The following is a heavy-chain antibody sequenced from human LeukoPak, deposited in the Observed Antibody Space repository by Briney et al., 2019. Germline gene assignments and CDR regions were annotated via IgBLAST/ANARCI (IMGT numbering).Heavy chain of an antibody. CDR2: MSYDGSQK. J-gene: IGHJ4*02. D-gene: IGHD6-13*01. CDR1: GFTFSDYA. V-gene: IGHV3-30-3*01. Sequence: GGSLRLSCAASGFTFSDYAMHWVRQAPGKGLEWVAVMSYDGSQKYHADSVKGRFTISRDNSKNTLYVQMNSLRPEDTAVYYCARADSSSWHNFDYWGQGTLVTVSS. CDR3: ARADSSSWHNFDY.